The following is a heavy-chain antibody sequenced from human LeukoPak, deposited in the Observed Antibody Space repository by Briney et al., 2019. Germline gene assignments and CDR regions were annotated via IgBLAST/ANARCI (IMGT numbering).Heavy chain of an antibody. CDR2: MNYSGTT. D-gene: IGHD2-2*01. CDR3: ARHGGDLGYCSSSTCYDDWYFDL. Sequence: SETLSLTCTVSGGSISRSSYYWGWIRQPPGKGLEWIGSMNYSGTTHCNPSLKSPVTISVDTSKNQLSLRLTSVTAADTAVYYCARHGGDLGYCSSSTCYDDWYFDLWGRGTLVTVSS. CDR1: GGSISRSSYY. V-gene: IGHV4-39*01. J-gene: IGHJ2*01.